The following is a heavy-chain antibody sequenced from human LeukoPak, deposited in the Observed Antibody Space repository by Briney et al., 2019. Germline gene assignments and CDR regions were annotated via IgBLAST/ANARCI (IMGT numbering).Heavy chain of an antibody. D-gene: IGHD5-18*01. J-gene: IGHJ4*02. CDR2: IYYSGST. V-gene: IGHV4-59*01. CDR1: GGSISSYY. CDR3: ARVNVLSYGFDY. Sequence: SETLPLTCTVSGGSISSYYWSWIRQPPGKGLEWIGYIYYSGSTNYNPSLKSRVTISVDTSKNQFSLKLSSVTAADTAVYYCARVNVLSYGFDYWGQGTLVTVSS.